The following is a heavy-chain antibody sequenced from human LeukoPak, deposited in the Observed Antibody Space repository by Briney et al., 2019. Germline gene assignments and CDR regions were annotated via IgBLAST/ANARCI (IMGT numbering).Heavy chain of an antibody. CDR2: INNDGSKT. CDR1: GFTFITYW. Sequence: GGSLRLSCAASGFTFITYWMHWVRQAPGKGLVWVSRINNDGSKTNYADSVKGRFTISRDNAKNTLYLQMNSLRAEDTAVYYCARPSVAGPYFDFWGQGTLVTVSS. V-gene: IGHV3-74*01. CDR3: ARPSVAGPYFDF. J-gene: IGHJ4*02. D-gene: IGHD6-19*01.